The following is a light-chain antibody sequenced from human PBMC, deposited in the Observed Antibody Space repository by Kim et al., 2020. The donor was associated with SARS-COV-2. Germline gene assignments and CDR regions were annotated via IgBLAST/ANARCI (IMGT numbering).Light chain of an antibody. CDR1: HSISQW. Sequence: DIQMTQSPSTLSASVGDKVTITCRASHSISQWLAWYQQKPGRAPTLLVYKASSLKSGVPSRFSGSGSGTEFTLTISSLQPDDFATYYCQQYNSYWTFGQGTKVEIK. J-gene: IGKJ1*01. CDR2: KAS. CDR3: QQYNSYWT. V-gene: IGKV1-5*03.